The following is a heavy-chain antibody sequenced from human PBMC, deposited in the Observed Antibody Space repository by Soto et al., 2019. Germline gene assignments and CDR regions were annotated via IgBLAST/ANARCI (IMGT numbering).Heavy chain of an antibody. CDR1: GFTFSSYS. CDR3: ARDMSGIALVGTVLYYYGMDV. CDR2: ISSSSSTI. Sequence: EVQLVESGGGLVQPGGSLRLSCAASGFTFSSYSMNWVRQAPGKGLEWVSYISSSSSTIYYADSVKGRFTISRDNAKNSLYLQMNSLRDEDTAVYYCARDMSGIALVGTVLYYYGMDVWGQGTTVTVSS. D-gene: IGHD3-3*01. V-gene: IGHV3-48*02. J-gene: IGHJ6*02.